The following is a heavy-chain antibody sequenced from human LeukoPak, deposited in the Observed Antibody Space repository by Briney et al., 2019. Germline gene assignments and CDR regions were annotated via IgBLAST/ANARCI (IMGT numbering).Heavy chain of an antibody. Sequence: SETLXLTCAVYGGSFSGYYXXXXXXPPGKXXXXXXXXXXSXXXXXXPSXKXXVTXXXXXXKNQFSLKLSSVTAADTAVYYCARGQHSSSFXYYYYYYMDVWGKGTTVTVSS. CDR1: GGSFSGYY. CDR2: XXXSXXX. CDR3: ARGQHSSSFXYYYYYYMDV. J-gene: IGHJ6*03. V-gene: IGHV4-34*01. D-gene: IGHD6-6*01.